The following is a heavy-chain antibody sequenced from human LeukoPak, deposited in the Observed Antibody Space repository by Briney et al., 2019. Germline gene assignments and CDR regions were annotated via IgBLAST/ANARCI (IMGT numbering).Heavy chain of an antibody. Sequence: GGSLRLSCGASGLTFGSYVMSWVRQAPGQGLEWVSAISGSGDVSSYADAVKGRFTISRDNSKNTLYLQMNSLRAEDTAVYYCAKGAFSGTYSPFEDWGQGTLVTVSS. V-gene: IGHV3-23*01. J-gene: IGHJ4*02. CDR3: AKGAFSGTYSPFED. CDR1: GLTFGSYV. CDR2: ISGSGDVS. D-gene: IGHD3-10*01.